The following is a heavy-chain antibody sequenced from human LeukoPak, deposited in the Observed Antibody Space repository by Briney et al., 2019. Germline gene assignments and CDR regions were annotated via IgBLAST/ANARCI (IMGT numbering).Heavy chain of an antibody. J-gene: IGHJ3*02. CDR3: AREIRVGGTSPFDI. CDR2: IIPIFGTA. Sequence: ASVKVSCKASGGTFSSYAINWVRQAPGQGLEWMGGIIPIFGTANYAQKFQGRVTITADESTSTAYMELSSLISEDTAVYYCAREIRVGGTSPFDIWGQGTMVTVSS. D-gene: IGHD2-15*01. CDR1: GGTFSSYA. V-gene: IGHV1-69*13.